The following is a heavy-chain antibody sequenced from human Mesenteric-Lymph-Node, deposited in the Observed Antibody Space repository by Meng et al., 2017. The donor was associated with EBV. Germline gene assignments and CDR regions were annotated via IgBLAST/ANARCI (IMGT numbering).Heavy chain of an antibody. V-gene: IGHV4-59*01. D-gene: IGHD4-17*01. CDR1: GGSTSSYY. CDR3: ASLTVTNGFDVDY. J-gene: IGHJ4*02. Sequence: QVELRESGPGLVKPSETLSLTCTVSGGSTSSYYWSWIRQPPEKGLEWIGYINYSGSTNYNPSLESRVTISVDTSKNQISLKLRSVTAADTAVYYCASLTVTNGFDVDYWGQGTLVTVSS. CDR2: INYSGST.